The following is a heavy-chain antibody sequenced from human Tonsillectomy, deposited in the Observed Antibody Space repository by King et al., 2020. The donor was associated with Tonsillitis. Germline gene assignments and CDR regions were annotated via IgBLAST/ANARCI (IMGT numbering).Heavy chain of an antibody. V-gene: IGHV3-66*01. CDR1: GFTVSSDY. CDR2: IXSGGST. J-gene: IGHJ6*02. D-gene: IGHD2-2*03. CDR3: ARDGXXGXXXXXPXXYXXXXXX. Sequence: QLVESGGGLVQPGGSLRXSCAAXGFTVSSDYMSWVRQAPGKXLEWVSVIXSGGSTYYAXXVKXRXXISXXNSKNXLXLQMNSLXAEDTAVYYCARDGXXGXXXXXPXXYXXXXXXWGQXXXVTXS.